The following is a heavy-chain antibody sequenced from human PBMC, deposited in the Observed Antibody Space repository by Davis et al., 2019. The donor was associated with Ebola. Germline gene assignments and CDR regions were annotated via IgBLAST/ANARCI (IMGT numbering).Heavy chain of an antibody. CDR3: ARDRGYGGIGSDAFDI. J-gene: IGHJ3*02. V-gene: IGHV3-30-3*01. D-gene: IGHD4-23*01. CDR1: GFTFSSYA. CDR2: ISYDGSNK. Sequence: GESLKISCAASGFTFSSYAMHWVRQAPGKGLEWVAVISYDGSNKYYADSVKGRFTISRDNSKNTLYLQMNSLRAEDTAVYYCARDRGYGGIGSDAFDIWGQGTMVTVSS.